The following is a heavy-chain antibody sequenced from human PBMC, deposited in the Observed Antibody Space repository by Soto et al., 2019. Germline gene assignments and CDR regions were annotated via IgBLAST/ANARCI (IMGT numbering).Heavy chain of an antibody. D-gene: IGHD3-22*01. CDR3: ARAPYYYDSSGYSLNWFDP. CDR2: IIPIFGTA. Sequence: SVKVSCKASGGTFSSYAISWVRQAPGQGLEWMGGIIPIFGTANYAQKFQGRVTITADESTSTAYMELSSLRSEDTAVYYCARAPYYYDSSGYSLNWFDPWGQGTLVTVPQ. V-gene: IGHV1-69*13. J-gene: IGHJ5*02. CDR1: GGTFSSYA.